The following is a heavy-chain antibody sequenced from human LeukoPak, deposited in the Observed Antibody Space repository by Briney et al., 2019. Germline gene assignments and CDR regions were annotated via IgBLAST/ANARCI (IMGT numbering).Heavy chain of an antibody. V-gene: IGHV3-48*01. CDR3: ARGAYYYED. J-gene: IGHJ4*02. CDR2: ISSSSTI. CDR1: GFTFSSHS. Sequence: QPGGSLRLSCAASGFTFSSHSMNWVRRAPGKGLEWVSYISSSSTIYYADSVKGRFTISRDNAKNSLYLQMNSLRAEDTAVYYCARGAYYYEDWGQGTLVTVSS. D-gene: IGHD3-22*01.